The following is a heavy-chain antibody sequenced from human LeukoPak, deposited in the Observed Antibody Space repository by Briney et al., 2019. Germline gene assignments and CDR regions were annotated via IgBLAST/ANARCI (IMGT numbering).Heavy chain of an antibody. V-gene: IGHV3-7*01. CDR1: GFTFSAYW. Sequence: GGSLRLSCAASGFTFSAYWMTWVRQAPGKGLEWVANIDQHGSEEYYLDSVKGRFTISRDNAKNSLYLRMSSLRAEDTAVYYCARDTIDGSATSDYYYTMDVWGQGTTVTVS. CDR3: ARDTIDGSATSDYYYTMDV. J-gene: IGHJ6*02. D-gene: IGHD3-10*01. CDR2: IDQHGSEE.